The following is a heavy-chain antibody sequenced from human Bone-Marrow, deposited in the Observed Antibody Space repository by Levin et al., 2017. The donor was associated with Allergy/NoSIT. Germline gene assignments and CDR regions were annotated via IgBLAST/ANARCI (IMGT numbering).Heavy chain of an antibody. CDR1: GYTFSNYY. Sequence: PMASVKVSCKASGYTFSNYYIHWVRQAPGQGVEWMGVTNPRSGYTKLAQIFQGRVAMTSDTSTSTAYMQLSSLTSGDSAVFYCIKGDSSSYYLLSDYWGQGTLVIVSS. J-gene: IGHJ4*02. V-gene: IGHV1-46*03. CDR3: IKGDSSSYYLLSDY. CDR2: TNPRSGYT. D-gene: IGHD6-13*01.